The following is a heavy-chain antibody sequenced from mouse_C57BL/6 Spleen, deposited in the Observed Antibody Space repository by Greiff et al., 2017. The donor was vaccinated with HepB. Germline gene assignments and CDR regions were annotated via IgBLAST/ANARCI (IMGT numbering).Heavy chain of an antibody. CDR2: IYPGDGDT. CDR3: ASSSSAYYYAMDY. V-gene: IGHV1-82*01. J-gene: IGHJ4*01. D-gene: IGHD1-1*01. Sequence: VQLQQSGPELVKPGASVKISCKASGYAFSSSWMNWVKQRPGKGLEWIGRIYPGDGDTNYNGKFKGKATLTADKSSSTAYMQLSSLTSEDSAVYFCASSSSAYYYAMDYWGQGTSVTVSS. CDR1: GYAFSSSW.